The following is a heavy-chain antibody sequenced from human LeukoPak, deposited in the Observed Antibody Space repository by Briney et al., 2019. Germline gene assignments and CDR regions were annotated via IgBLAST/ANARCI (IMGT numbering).Heavy chain of an antibody. J-gene: IGHJ3*02. V-gene: IGHV5-51*01. Sequence: GESLKISCKGSGYSFTSYWIGWVRQMPGKGLEWMGTIYPGDSDTRYSPSFQGQVTISADKSISTAYLQWSSLKASDTAMYYCARLFTMVRGVIIGRDAFDIWGQGTMVTVSS. CDR3: ARLFTMVRGVIIGRDAFDI. D-gene: IGHD3-10*01. CDR1: GYSFTSYW. CDR2: IYPGDSDT.